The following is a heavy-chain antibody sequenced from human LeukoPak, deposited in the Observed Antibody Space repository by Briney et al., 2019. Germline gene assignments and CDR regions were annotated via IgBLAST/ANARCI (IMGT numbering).Heavy chain of an antibody. CDR2: INHSGST. J-gene: IGHJ4*02. D-gene: IGHD2-2*01. CDR1: GGSFSGYY. V-gene: IGHV4-34*01. CDR3: ARAGQIVPAAGYYFDY. Sequence: PSETLSLTCAVYGGSFSGYYWSWIRQPPGKGLEWIGEINHSGSTNYNPSLKSRVTISVDTSKNQSSLKLSSVTAADTAGYYCARAGQIVPAAGYYFDYWGQGTLVTVSS.